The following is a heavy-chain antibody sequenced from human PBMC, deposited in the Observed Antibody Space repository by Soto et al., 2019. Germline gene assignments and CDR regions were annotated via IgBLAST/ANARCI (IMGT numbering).Heavy chain of an antibody. V-gene: IGHV3-23*01. J-gene: IGHJ4*01. Sequence: GGSLRLSCTASGFTFSSYAMSWVRQAPGKRLKWVSAISGSGGSTYYADSVKGRFTISRANSKNTLYLQMNSLRAEDTAVYYCATLLTPYHDSSGYTSIDYWGLGTLVTVSS. D-gene: IGHD3-22*01. CDR2: ISGSGGST. CDR3: ATLLTPYHDSSGYTSIDY. CDR1: GFTFSSYA.